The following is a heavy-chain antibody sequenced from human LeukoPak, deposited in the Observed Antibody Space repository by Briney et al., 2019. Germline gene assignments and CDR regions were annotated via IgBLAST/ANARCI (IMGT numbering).Heavy chain of an antibody. CDR2: SSGSGGST. Sequence: GGSLRLSCAASGFTFSNYAMSWVRQAPGKGLEWVSASSGSGGSTHYADSVKGRFTISRDNSKNTLYLQMNSLRAGDTAVYYCVKYAGLYYSDYWGQGTLVTVSS. CDR1: GFTFSNYA. D-gene: IGHD2-2*01. J-gene: IGHJ4*02. V-gene: IGHV3-23*01. CDR3: VKYAGLYYSDY.